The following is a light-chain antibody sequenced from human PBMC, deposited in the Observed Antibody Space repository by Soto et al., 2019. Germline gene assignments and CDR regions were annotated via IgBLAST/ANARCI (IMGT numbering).Light chain of an antibody. V-gene: IGLV2-14*01. Sequence: QSALTQPASVSGSPGQSITISCTGTSSDVGGYNYVSWYQQHPGKAPKLMIYDVSNRPSGVSNRFSGPKSGNTASLTISGLQAEDEADYYCSSYTSSSTLSFAGGTKLTVL. CDR2: DVS. CDR3: SSYTSSSTLS. J-gene: IGLJ2*01. CDR1: SSDVGGYNY.